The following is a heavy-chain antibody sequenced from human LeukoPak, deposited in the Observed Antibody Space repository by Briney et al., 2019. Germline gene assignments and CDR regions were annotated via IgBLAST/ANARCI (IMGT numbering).Heavy chain of an antibody. CDR2: INHSRSI. D-gene: IGHD6-13*01. Sequence: SETLSLTCADHGGSFSGSYWSWIRQPPGKGLEWMGEINHSRSINYNPHLKSRVTISVDTSKIQFSLKLCSVTAADTAVYYCARETHDPHSSSWSYYYDYYMDVWGKGTTVTVSS. CDR1: GGSFSGSY. CDR3: ARETHDPHSSSWSYYYDYYMDV. J-gene: IGHJ6*03. V-gene: IGHV4-34*01.